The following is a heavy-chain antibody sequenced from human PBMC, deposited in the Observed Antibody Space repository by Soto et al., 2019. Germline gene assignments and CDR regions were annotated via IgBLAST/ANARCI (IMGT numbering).Heavy chain of an antibody. CDR2: INHSGST. D-gene: IGHD3-16*01. J-gene: IGHJ4*02. V-gene: IGHV4-34*01. Sequence: QVQLQQWGAGLLKPSETLSLTCAVYGGSCSGYYWSWIRQPPGKGLEWIGEINHSGSTNYNPSLKSRVTISVDTSQKQFSLKLSSVTAADTAVYYCARGAALWWKYYFDYWGQGTLVTVSS. CDR1: GGSCSGYY. CDR3: ARGAALWWKYYFDY.